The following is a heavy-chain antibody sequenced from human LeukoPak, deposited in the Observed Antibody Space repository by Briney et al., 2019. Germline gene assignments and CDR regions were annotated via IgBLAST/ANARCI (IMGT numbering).Heavy chain of an antibody. CDR3: ASHGYYDSSGYYYVFELDY. J-gene: IGHJ4*02. CDR1: GGTFSSYA. D-gene: IGHD3-22*01. CDR2: IIPIFGTA. V-gene: IGHV1-69*06. Sequence: GASVKVSCKASGGTFSSYAISWVRQAPGQGLEWMGGIIPIFGTANYAQMFQGRVTITADKSTSTAYMELSSLRSEDTAVYYCASHGYYDSSGYYYVFELDYWGQGTLVTVSS.